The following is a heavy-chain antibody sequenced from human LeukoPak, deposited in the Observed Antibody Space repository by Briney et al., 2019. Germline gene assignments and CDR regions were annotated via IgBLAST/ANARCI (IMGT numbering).Heavy chain of an antibody. Sequence: GASVTVSCKASGGTFSKYGISWVRQAPGEGLDWMGGIIPMFGATEVAHTFQGRVTITADKSTNTAYMELSSLRSEDTAVYYCARGDTVTTSLLGYWGQGTLVTVSS. CDR2: IIPMFGAT. CDR1: GGTFSKYG. J-gene: IGHJ4*02. CDR3: ARGDTVTTSLLGY. V-gene: IGHV1-69*06. D-gene: IGHD4-17*01.